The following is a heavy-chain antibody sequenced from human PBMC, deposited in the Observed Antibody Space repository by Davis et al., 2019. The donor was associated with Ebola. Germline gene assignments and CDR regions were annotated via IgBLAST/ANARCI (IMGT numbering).Heavy chain of an antibody. CDR2: MNPNSGNT. Sequence: ASVKVSCKASGYTFPSYYIHWVRQATGQGLEWMGWMNPNSGNTGYAQKLQGRVTMTTDTSTSTAYMELRSLRSDDTAVYYCAREGYCSGGSCYHKYYFDYWGQGTLVTVSS. CDR1: GYTFPSYY. V-gene: IGHV1-8*02. J-gene: IGHJ4*02. CDR3: AREGYCSGGSCYHKYYFDY. D-gene: IGHD2-15*01.